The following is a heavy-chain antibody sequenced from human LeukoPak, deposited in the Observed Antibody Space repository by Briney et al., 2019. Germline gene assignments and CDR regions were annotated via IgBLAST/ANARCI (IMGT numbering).Heavy chain of an antibody. CDR2: VSSSSSTI. CDR1: GFTFSSYS. J-gene: IGHJ4*02. CDR3: ASEMATIFDY. Sequence: GGSLRLSCAASGFTFSSYSMNWVRQAPGKGLEWVSYVSSSSSTIYYADSVKGRFTISRDNAKNSLYLQMNSLRAEDTAVYYCASEMATIFDYWGQGTLVTVSS. V-gene: IGHV3-48*01. D-gene: IGHD5-24*01.